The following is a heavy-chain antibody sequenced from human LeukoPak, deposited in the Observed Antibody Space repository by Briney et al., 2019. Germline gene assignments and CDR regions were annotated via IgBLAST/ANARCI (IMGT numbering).Heavy chain of an antibody. V-gene: IGHV1-2*02. CDR3: ARVAGYYDSSGYVSDY. CDR2: INPNSGGT. CDR1: GYTFTGYY. Sequence: ASVKVSCKASGYTFTGYYTHWVRQAPGQGLEWMGWINPNSGGTNYAQKFQGRVTMTRDTSISTAYMELSRLRSDDTAVYYCARVAGYYDSSGYVSDYWGQGTLVTVSS. D-gene: IGHD3-22*01. J-gene: IGHJ4*02.